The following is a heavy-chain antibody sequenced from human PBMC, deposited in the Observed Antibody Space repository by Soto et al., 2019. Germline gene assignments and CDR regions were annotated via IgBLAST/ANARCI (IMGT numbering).Heavy chain of an antibody. Sequence: SGPTLVNPTQTLTLTCTFSGFSLSTSGVGVGWIRQPPGKALEWLALIYWDDDKRYSPSLKSRLTITKDTSKNQVVLTMTNMETVDTAKFYCEHSFLRYFAWLLAPPGINWFDPGGQGTRVPVSS. V-gene: IGHV2-5*02. J-gene: IGHJ5*02. CDR2: IYWDDDK. CDR3: EHSFLRYFAWLLAPPGINWFDP. D-gene: IGHD3-9*01. CDR1: GFSLSTSGVG.